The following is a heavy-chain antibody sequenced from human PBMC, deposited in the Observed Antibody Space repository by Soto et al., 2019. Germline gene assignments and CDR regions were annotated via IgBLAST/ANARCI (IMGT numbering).Heavy chain of an antibody. D-gene: IGHD6-13*01. Sequence: PSETLTITCTDSGGSISSYYWSWIRQPAGKGLEWIGRIYTSGSTNYNPSLKSRVTMSVDTSKNQFSLKLSSVTAADTAVYYCARDRGSSWHILFDPWGQGTLVTVSS. V-gene: IGHV4-4*07. J-gene: IGHJ5*02. CDR1: GGSISSYY. CDR2: IYTSGST. CDR3: ARDRGSSWHILFDP.